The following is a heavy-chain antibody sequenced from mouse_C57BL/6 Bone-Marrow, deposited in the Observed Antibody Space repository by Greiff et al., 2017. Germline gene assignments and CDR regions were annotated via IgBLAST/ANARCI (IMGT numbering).Heavy chain of an antibody. J-gene: IGHJ4*01. CDR2: ISSGSSTI. CDR1: GFTFSDYG. CDR3: ARRYDYAYYYAMDY. V-gene: IGHV5-17*01. Sequence: EVKLVESGGGLVKPGGSLKLSCAASGFTFSDYGMHWVRQAPEKGLEWVAYISSGSSTIYYADTVKGRFTISRDNAKNTLFLQMTILRSEDTAMYYCARRYDYAYYYAMDYWGQGTSVTVSS. D-gene: IGHD2-4*01.